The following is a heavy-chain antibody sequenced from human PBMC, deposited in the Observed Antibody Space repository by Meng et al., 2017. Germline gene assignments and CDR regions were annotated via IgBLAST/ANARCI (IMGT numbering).Heavy chain of an antibody. CDR1: GGTFSSYT. CDR3: ARDQYGSGLDY. CDR2: IIPILGIA. V-gene: IGHV1-69*08. Sequence: QVQRVQAGAVVKKPGSSVKFSCKASGGTFSSYTISWVRQAPGQGLEWMGRIIPILGIANYAQKFQGRVTITADKSTSTAYMELSSLRSEDTAVYYCARDQYGSGLDYWGQGTLVTVSS. D-gene: IGHD3-10*01. J-gene: IGHJ4*02.